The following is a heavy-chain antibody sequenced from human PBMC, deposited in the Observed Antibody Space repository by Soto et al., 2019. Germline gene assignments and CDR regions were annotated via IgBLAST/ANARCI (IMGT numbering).Heavy chain of an antibody. CDR2: INPDGSRT. D-gene: IGHD3-10*01. V-gene: IGHV3-74*01. CDR1: GFTFTSYW. Sequence: PGGSLRLSCAASGFTFTSYWMHWVRQAPGKGLMWVSRINPDGSRTTYADSVKGRFAISRDNAKNTLYLQMNSLRAEDTAVYYSATVNSGSYDXFDPWGQGTLVTVSS. J-gene: IGHJ5*02. CDR3: ATVNSGSYDXFDP.